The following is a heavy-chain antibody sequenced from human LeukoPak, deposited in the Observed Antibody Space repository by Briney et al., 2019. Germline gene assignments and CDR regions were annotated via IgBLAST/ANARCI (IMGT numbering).Heavy chain of an antibody. CDR3: AKFAGTSAHLEKWLRFGDNWFDP. V-gene: IGHV3-23*01. CDR2: ISGSGGSA. Sequence: GGSLRLSCAASRFTFTSYAMSWVRQAPGKGLEWVSGISGSGGSAYYADSVKGQFTISRDNSRSTVYLQMINLRDEDTAIYYCAKFAGTSAHLEKWLRFGDNWFDPWGQGTLVTVSS. CDR1: RFTFTSYA. J-gene: IGHJ5*02. D-gene: IGHD5-12*01.